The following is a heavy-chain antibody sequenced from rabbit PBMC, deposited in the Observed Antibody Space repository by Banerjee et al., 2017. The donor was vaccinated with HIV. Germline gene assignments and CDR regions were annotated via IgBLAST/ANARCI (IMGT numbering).Heavy chain of an antibody. V-gene: IGHV1S40*01. CDR3: ARDHPYAVYGGHGYADL. CDR1: GLDFSSNV. D-gene: IGHD6-1*01. CDR2: IDAGSSSST. J-gene: IGHJ6*01. Sequence: QSLEASGGGLVKPGGPLTLTCTASGLDFSSNVMCWVRQAPGKGLEWIACIDAGSSSSTYYASCAKGLFTISKTSSTTVTLQMTSLTAADTATYFCARDHPYAVYGGHGYADLWGPGTLVTVS.